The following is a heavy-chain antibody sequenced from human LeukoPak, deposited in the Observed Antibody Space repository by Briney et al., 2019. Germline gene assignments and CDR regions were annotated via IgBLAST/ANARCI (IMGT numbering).Heavy chain of an antibody. CDR1: GGSFSGYY. D-gene: IGHD5-18*01. J-gene: IGHJ3*02. Sequence: SETLSLTCAVYGGSFSGYYWSWIRQPPGKGLEWIGEINHSGSTNYNPSLKSRVTISVDTSKNQFSLKVSSVTAADTAVYYCARGWRGIQPAFDIWGQGTMVTVSS. CDR2: INHSGST. V-gene: IGHV4-34*01. CDR3: ARGWRGIQPAFDI.